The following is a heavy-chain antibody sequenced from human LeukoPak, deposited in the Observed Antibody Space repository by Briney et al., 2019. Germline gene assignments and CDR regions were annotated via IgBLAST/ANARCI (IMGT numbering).Heavy chain of an antibody. D-gene: IGHD7-27*01. CDR3: ARDYNWGNWFDP. CDR1: DDSISSYY. J-gene: IGHJ5*02. CDR2: THYSGNT. Sequence: PSETLSLTCRVSDDSISSYYWNWIRQPPGKPLEWIGYTHYSGNTNYNPSLKSRVTTLVDMSKNQFSLKLSSVTAADTAVYYCARDYNWGNWFDPWGQGTLVTVSS. V-gene: IGHV4-59*12.